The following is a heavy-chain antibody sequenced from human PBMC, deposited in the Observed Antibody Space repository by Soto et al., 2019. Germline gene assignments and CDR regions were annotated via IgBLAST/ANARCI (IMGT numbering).Heavy chain of an antibody. D-gene: IGHD6-25*01. Sequence: SVKVSCKASGGTFSSYAISWVRQAPGQGLEWMGGIIPIFGTANYAQKSQGRVTITADESTSTAYMELSSLRSEDTAVYYCARGRPNYYGMDVWGQGTTVTVSS. J-gene: IGHJ6*02. V-gene: IGHV1-69*13. CDR1: GGTFSSYA. CDR3: ARGRPNYYGMDV. CDR2: IIPIFGTA.